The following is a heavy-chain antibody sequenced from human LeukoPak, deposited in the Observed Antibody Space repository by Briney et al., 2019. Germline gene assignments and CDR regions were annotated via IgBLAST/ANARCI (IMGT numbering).Heavy chain of an antibody. CDR3: ARVLLERPGIDSFDL. CDR1: GFTLSGYS. Sequence: GGSLGLSCAASGFTLSGYSMDWVRQAPGKGLEWVSHLSSDFTTMYYANSVKGRFTISRDNAKNSLYLQMNSLRAEDSAVYYCARVLLERPGIDSFDLWGQGTMVTVSS. V-gene: IGHV3-48*01. J-gene: IGHJ3*01. CDR2: LSSDFTTM. D-gene: IGHD1-1*01.